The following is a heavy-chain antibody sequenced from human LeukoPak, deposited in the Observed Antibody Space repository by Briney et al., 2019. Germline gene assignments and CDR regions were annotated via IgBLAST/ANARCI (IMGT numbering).Heavy chain of an antibody. D-gene: IGHD5-12*01. CDR3: AREYSASEH. V-gene: IGHV1-2*02. CDR2: IDPYTGNT. CDR1: GYNFVGYY. J-gene: IGHJ1*01. Sequence: ASVKVSRKASGYNFVGYYLHWVRQAPGQGLEWMAWIDPYTGNTHYAQKFQGRITVTRDTSLSTTYMELNWLTSDDTALYYCAREYSASEHWGQGTLVTVSS.